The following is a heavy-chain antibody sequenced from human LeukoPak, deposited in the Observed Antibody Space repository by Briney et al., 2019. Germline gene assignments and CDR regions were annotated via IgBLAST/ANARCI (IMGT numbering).Heavy chain of an antibody. CDR3: AKRYYGSGKNDY. CDR2: IYSGGST. V-gene: IGHV3-66*01. D-gene: IGHD3-10*01. J-gene: IGHJ4*02. Sequence: GGSLRLSCAASGLTVSSTYMSWVRQTPGKGLEWVSVIYSGGSTYYADSVKGRFTISRDNSKNTLYLQMNSLRAEDTAVYYCAKRYYGSGKNDYWGQGTLVTVSS. CDR1: GLTVSSTY.